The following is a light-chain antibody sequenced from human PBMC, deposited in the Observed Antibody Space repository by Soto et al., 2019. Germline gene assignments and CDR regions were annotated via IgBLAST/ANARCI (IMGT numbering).Light chain of an antibody. Sequence: QSVLTQPPSVSGAPGQRVTISCTGSSSSIGTGYDVHWYQQLPGTAPKLLIYGNSNRPSGVPDRFSGSKSGTSASLAITGLQVEDEADYYCQSYDSSLSGWVFGGGTKLTVL. V-gene: IGLV1-40*01. CDR2: GNS. CDR3: QSYDSSLSGWV. CDR1: SSSIGTGYD. J-gene: IGLJ3*02.